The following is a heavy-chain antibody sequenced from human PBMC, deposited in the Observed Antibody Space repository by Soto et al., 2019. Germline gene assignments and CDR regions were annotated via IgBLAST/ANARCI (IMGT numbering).Heavy chain of an antibody. CDR3: ARTPQYSCHSFGYFDF. V-gene: IGHV4-30-4*01. J-gene: IGHJ4*02. CDR1: GGSISSGDYY. CDR2: IYYSGNP. D-gene: IGHD2-2*01. Sequence: QVQLQESGPGLVKPSQTLSLTCTVSGGSISSGDYYWSWIRQPPGKGLEWIGYIYYSGNPYYNPSLKSRVTVSVDASSNQFSLTMNSVTAADTAVYYCARTPQYSCHSFGYFDFWGQGSVVTVSS.